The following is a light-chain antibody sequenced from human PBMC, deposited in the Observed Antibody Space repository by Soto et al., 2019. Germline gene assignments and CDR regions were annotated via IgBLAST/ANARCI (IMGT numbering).Light chain of an antibody. CDR3: QTWGTGILV. CDR1: SGHSSYA. Sequence: QPVLTQSPSSSASLGASVKLTCTLSSGHSSYAIAWHQQRPEKGPRYLMKLNSDGSHSKGDGIPDRFSGSSSGAERYLTISSLQSEDEADYYCQTWGTGILVFGGGTKLTVL. V-gene: IGLV4-69*01. CDR2: LNSDGSH. J-gene: IGLJ2*01.